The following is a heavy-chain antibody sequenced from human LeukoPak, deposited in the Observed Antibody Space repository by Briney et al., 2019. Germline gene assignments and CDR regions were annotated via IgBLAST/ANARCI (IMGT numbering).Heavy chain of an antibody. J-gene: IGHJ4*02. CDR3: AKGGSYSAYFDY. CDR1: GFSFSSYS. D-gene: IGHD1-26*01. V-gene: IGHV3-48*01. CDR2: ISSSTGSTT. Sequence: GGSLRLSCVASGFSFSSYSMNWVRQAPGKGLEWVSYISSSTGSTTYYAESVRGRFTISRDNSKNTLYLQMNSLRAEDTAVYYCAKGGSYSAYFDYWGQGTLVTVSS.